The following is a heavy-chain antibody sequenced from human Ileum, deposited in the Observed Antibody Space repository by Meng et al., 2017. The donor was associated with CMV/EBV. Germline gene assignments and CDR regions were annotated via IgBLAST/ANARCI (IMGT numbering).Heavy chain of an antibody. CDR2: IYPGDSDT. J-gene: IGHJ3*02. CDR1: GYSFTSYW. CDR3: ARRGGYCSSTSCYLGAFDI. Sequence: KVSCKGSGYSFTSYWIGWVRQMPGKGLEWMGIIYPGDSDTRYSPSFQGQVTISADKSISTAYLQWSSLKASDTAMYYCARRGGYCSSTSCYLGAFDIWGQGTMVTVSS. D-gene: IGHD2-2*01. V-gene: IGHV5-51*01.